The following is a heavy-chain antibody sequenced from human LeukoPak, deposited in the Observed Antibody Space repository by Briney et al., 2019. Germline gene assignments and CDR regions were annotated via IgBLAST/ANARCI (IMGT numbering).Heavy chain of an antibody. CDR1: GGSFSGYY. CDR3: ARTRGYAFDY. CDR2: INHSGST. Sequence: KPSETLSLTCAVYGGSFSGYYWSWIRQPPGKGLEWIGEINHSGSTNYNPSLKSRVIISVDTSKNQFSLKLSSVTAADTAVYYCARTRGYAFDYWGQGTLVPVSS. D-gene: IGHD5-18*01. J-gene: IGHJ4*02. V-gene: IGHV4-34*01.